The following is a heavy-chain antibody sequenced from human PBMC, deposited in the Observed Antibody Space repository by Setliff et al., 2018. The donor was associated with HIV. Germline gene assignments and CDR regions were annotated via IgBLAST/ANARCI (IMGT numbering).Heavy chain of an antibody. J-gene: IGHJ6*03. Sequence: SETLSLTCTVSGGSISSFYWTWIRQPPGKGLEWIGYIYYSGSTNYNPSLKSRLTMSVDTSKNQFSLKLSSVTAADTAVYYCARDGPLEGSYRYYYYYMDVWGKGTTVTVSS. CDR1: GGSISSFY. CDR2: IYYSGST. V-gene: IGHV4-59*01. D-gene: IGHD3-10*01. CDR3: ARDGPLEGSYRYYYYYMDV.